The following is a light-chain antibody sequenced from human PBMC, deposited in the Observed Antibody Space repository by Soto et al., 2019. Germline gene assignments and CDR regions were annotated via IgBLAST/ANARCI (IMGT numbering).Light chain of an antibody. V-gene: IGKV2-28*01. J-gene: IGKJ1*01. Sequence: DTVMPQSPLSLPVTPGEPASISCRSSQSLLHSNGYNYLDWYLQKPGQSPQLLIYLGSNRASGVPDRVSGSGSGTDFTLKISRVEAEDVGVYYCMQALQTPRTFGQGTKVEI. CDR1: QSLLHSNGYNY. CDR2: LGS. CDR3: MQALQTPRT.